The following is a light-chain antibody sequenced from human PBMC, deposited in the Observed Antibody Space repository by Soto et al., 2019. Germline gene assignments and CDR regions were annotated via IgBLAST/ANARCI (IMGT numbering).Light chain of an antibody. CDR3: QQLNSYPLT. CDR2: VAS. Sequence: IHLAHSPSSLSSSVVDRVNIACRASRGISSFLGWYQQKPGKAPKLLINVASTLQSGVPSRFSGSGSGTDFTLTISSLQPEDFATYYCQQLNSYPLTFGGGTKVDIK. V-gene: IGKV1-9*01. CDR1: RGISSF. J-gene: IGKJ4*01.